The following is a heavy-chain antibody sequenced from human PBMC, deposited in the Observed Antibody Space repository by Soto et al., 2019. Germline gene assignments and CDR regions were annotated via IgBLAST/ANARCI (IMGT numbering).Heavy chain of an antibody. D-gene: IGHD2-8*01. V-gene: IGHV1-69*13. CDR3: AGENCTNGVCHDAFDI. CDR1: GGTFSSYA. Sequence: SVKVSCKASGGTFSSYAISWVRQAPGQGLEWMGGIIPIFGTANYAQKFQGRVTITADESTSTAYMELSSLRSEDTAVYYCAGENCTNGVCHDAFDIWGQGARVTVSS. J-gene: IGHJ3*02. CDR2: IIPIFGTA.